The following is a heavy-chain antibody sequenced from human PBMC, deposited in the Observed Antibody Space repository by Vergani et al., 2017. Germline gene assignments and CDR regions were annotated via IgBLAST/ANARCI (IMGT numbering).Heavy chain of an antibody. D-gene: IGHD2-2*01. Sequence: QVQLVQSGAEVKKPGASVKVSCKVSGYTLTELSMHWVRQAPGKGLEWMGGFDPEDGETIYAQKFQGRVTMTEDTSTDTAYMELSSLRSEDTAGYYCATESRQLLCVGHHDAFDIWGQGTRVTVSS. CDR2: FDPEDGET. V-gene: IGHV1-24*01. CDR3: ATESRQLLCVGHHDAFDI. CDR1: GYTLTELS. J-gene: IGHJ3*02.